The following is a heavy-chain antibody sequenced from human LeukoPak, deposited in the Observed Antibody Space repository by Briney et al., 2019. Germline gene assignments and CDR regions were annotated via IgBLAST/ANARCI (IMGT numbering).Heavy chain of an antibody. CDR1: GFTFSNAW. V-gene: IGHV3-15*01. D-gene: IGHD3-10*01. Sequence: PGGSLRLSCAASGFTFSNAWMSWVRQAPGKGLGWVGRIKSKTDGGTTDYAAPVKGRFTISRDDSKNTLYVQMNSLKTEDTAVYYCTTGPYDYGSGTYYHWGQGTLVTVSS. CDR2: IKSKTDGGTT. CDR3: TTGPYDYGSGTYYH. J-gene: IGHJ4*02.